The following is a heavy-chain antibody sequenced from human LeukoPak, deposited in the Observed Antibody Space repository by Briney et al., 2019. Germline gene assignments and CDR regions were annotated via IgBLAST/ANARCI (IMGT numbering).Heavy chain of an antibody. V-gene: IGHV4-34*01. CDR2: INHSGST. D-gene: IGHD3-10*01. Sequence: PSETLSLTCAVYGGSFSGYYWSWIRQPPGKGLEWIGEINHSGSTNYNPSLKSRVTISVDTSKNQFSLKLSSVTAADTAVYYCARLVRGVIITYFDYWGQGTLVTVSS. CDR3: ARLVRGVIITYFDY. CDR1: GGSFSGYY. J-gene: IGHJ4*02.